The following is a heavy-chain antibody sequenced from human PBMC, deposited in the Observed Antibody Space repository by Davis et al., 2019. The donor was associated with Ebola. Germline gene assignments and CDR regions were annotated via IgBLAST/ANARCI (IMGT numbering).Heavy chain of an antibody. CDR2: IYYSGST. V-gene: IGHV4-39*07. D-gene: IGHD6-19*01. CDR3: ARERARAVVGFDP. CDR1: GGSISSSSYY. Sequence: SETLSLTCTVSGGSISSSSYYWGWIRQPPGKGLEWIGSIYYSGSTYYNPSLKSRVTISVDTSKNQFSLKLSSVTAADTAVYYCARERARAVVGFDPWGQGTLVTVSS. J-gene: IGHJ5*02.